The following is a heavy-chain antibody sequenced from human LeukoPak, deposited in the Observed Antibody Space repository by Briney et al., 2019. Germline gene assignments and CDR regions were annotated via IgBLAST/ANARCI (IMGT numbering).Heavy chain of an antibody. CDR3: AKDIGVRWYKGGYYYYYGMDV. Sequence: PGGSLRLSCAASGFTFDDYAMHWVRQAPGKGLEWVSGISWNSGSKGYADSVKGRFTISRDNAKNSLYLQMNSLRAEDTALYYCAKDIGVRWYKGGYYYYYGMDVWGQGTTVTVSS. CDR1: GFTFDDYA. V-gene: IGHV3-9*01. D-gene: IGHD4-23*01. J-gene: IGHJ6*02. CDR2: ISWNSGSK.